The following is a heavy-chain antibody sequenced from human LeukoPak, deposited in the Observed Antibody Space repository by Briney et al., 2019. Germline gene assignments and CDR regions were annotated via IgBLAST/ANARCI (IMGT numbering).Heavy chain of an antibody. V-gene: IGHV3-23*01. Sequence: GGSLRLSCAASGFVFDTYAMNWVRQAPGKGLEWVSLISGSGVTTDYSDSVKGRFTISRDNSKNTPYLQMNSLRAEDTAVYYCAKDYGYGDYGISVRGKNWFDPWGQGTLVTVSS. J-gene: IGHJ5*02. D-gene: IGHD4-17*01. CDR2: ISGSGVTT. CDR1: GFVFDTYA. CDR3: AKDYGYGDYGISVRGKNWFDP.